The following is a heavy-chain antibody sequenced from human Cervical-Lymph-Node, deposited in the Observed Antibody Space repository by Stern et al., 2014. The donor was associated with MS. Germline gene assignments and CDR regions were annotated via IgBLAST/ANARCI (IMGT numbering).Heavy chain of an antibody. Sequence: LQLVESGAGVVQPGRSLRLSWAATGFNFSSYAMQWVPQAPGKGLEWVAVISSDGSRAYYADSVKGRFTISRDNSKKTLFLQMNSLRPEDTADYYCARDLLWFGEFDWGAMDVWGHGTTVTVSS. CDR1: GFNFSSYA. J-gene: IGHJ6*02. CDR2: ISSDGSRA. CDR3: ARDLLWFGEFDWGAMDV. D-gene: IGHD3-10*01. V-gene: IGHV3-30-3*01.